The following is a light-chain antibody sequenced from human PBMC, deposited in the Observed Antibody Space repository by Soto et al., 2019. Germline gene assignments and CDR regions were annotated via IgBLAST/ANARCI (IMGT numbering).Light chain of an antibody. J-gene: IGKJ2*01. CDR3: QQYNKWPLT. CDR1: QSISSY. CDR2: GAS. Sequence: EMVMTQSPATLSVSPGERATLSCRASQSISSYLAWYQQEPGQGPRLLIYGASTRATGIPARFSGSGSGTEFTLTISSLQSEDFAVYYCQQYNKWPLTFGQGTKLEIK. V-gene: IGKV3-15*01.